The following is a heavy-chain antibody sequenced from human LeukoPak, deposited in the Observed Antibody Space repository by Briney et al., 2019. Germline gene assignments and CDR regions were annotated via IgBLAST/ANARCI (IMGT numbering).Heavy chain of an antibody. CDR2: IYYSGST. J-gene: IGHJ5*02. CDR1: GGSISSYY. Sequence: SETLSLTCTVSGGSISSYYWSWIRQPPGKGLEWIGYIYYSGSTNYNPSLKSRVTISVDTSKNQFSLKLSSVTAADTAVYYCASWDYDFWGFEAWGQGTLVTVSS. CDR3: ASWDYDFWGFEA. D-gene: IGHD3-3*01. V-gene: IGHV4-59*12.